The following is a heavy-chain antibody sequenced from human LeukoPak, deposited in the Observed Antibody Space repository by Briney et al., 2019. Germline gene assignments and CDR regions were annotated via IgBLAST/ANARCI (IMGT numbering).Heavy chain of an antibody. J-gene: IGHJ4*02. CDR3: TTVRTTWYVEH. D-gene: IGHD1-26*01. CDR2: IWYDGSNR. CDR1: GCTFRNYG. Sequence: GGSLTLSCAASGCTFRNYGMHWVRQAPGTGLEWVALIWYDGSNRDYADSVRGRFTISRDNSKNTLYLQMNSLRAEDTAVYYCTTVRTTWYVEHWGQGTLVTVSS. V-gene: IGHV3-33*01.